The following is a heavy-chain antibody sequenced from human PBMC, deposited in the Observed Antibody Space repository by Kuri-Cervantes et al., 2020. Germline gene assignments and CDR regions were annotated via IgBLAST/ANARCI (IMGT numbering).Heavy chain of an antibody. V-gene: IGHV1-8*01. CDR3: ARDHPHSSGYYGWFDP. J-gene: IGHJ5*02. CDR1: GYTFTSYD. Sequence: ASVKVSCKASGYTFTSYDINWVRQATGQGLEWMGWMNPNSGNTGYAQKFQGRVTMTRNTSISTAYMELRSLRSDDTAVYYCARDHPHSSGYYGWFDPWGQGTLVTVSS. D-gene: IGHD3-22*01. CDR2: MNPNSGNT.